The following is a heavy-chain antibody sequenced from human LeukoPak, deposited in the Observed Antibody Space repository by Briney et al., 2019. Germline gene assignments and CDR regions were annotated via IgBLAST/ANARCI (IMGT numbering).Heavy chain of an antibody. CDR1: GFTFSSYA. D-gene: IGHD6-13*01. CDR2: ISSSGANR. J-gene: IGHJ6*04. CDR3: ARGRYSLFELVLDV. V-gene: IGHV3-48*04. Sequence: GGSLRLSCAASGFTFSSYAMSWVRQAPGKGLEWLSYISSSGANRYYAESVKGRFTVSRDNGKDAHYLQMNSLRVEDTAVYYCARGRYSLFELVLDVWGKGTTVTISS.